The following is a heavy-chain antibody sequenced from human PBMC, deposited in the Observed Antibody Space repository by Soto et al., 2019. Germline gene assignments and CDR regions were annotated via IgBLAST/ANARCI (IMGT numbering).Heavy chain of an antibody. D-gene: IGHD3-10*01. CDR3: AKVHGSGSYNNFPDY. CDR1: GFPFSSYA. CDR2: ISGSGGST. Sequence: PGGSLRLSCAASGFPFSSYAMSWVRQAPGKGLEWVSLISGSGGSTYYADSVKGRFTISRDNSRDTLYLQMNSLRAEDTAVYYCAKVHGSGSYNNFPDYSGPGPLLTVSS. J-gene: IGHJ4*02. V-gene: IGHV3-23*01.